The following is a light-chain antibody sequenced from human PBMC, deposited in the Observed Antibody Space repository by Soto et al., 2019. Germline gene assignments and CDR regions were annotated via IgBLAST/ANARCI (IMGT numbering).Light chain of an antibody. V-gene: IGKV1-8*01. CDR3: QHYKNYPWT. Sequence: AIRMTQSPSSLSASAGDRVAIACRASQDVGRYLAWYQQKPGQAPKLLIYGASTLQSGVPSRFSGGGSGTDFTLTISCLQSEDFATYYXQHYKNYPWTFGQGTKVEIK. CDR1: QDVGRY. J-gene: IGKJ1*01. CDR2: GAS.